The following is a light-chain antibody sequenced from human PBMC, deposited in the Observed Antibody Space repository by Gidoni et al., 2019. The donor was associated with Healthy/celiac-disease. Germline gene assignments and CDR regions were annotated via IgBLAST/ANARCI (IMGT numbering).Light chain of an antibody. CDR2: DNN. CDR3: AAWDDSLNGPV. J-gene: IGLJ3*02. CDR1: SSNIGSNT. Sequence: QSVLTQPPSASGTPGQRVTISCSGSSSNIGSNTVNWYQQLPGTAPKLLIYDNNQRPSGVPDRFSGSKSGTSASLAISGLLSEDEADYYCAAWDDSLNGPVFGGGTKLTVL. V-gene: IGLV1-44*01.